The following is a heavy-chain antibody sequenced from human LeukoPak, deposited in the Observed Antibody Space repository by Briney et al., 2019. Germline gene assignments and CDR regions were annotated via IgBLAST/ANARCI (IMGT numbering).Heavy chain of an antibody. V-gene: IGHV3-21*01. CDR2: ISSSSSYI. Sequence: GGSLRLSCAASGFTFSSYSMNWVRQAPGKGLEWGSSISSSSSYIYYADSVKGRFTISRDNAKNSLYLQMNSLRAEDTAVYYCARDVSLAAAGANWFDPWGQGTLVTVSS. CDR3: ARDVSLAAAGANWFDP. D-gene: IGHD6-13*01. CDR1: GFTFSSYS. J-gene: IGHJ5*02.